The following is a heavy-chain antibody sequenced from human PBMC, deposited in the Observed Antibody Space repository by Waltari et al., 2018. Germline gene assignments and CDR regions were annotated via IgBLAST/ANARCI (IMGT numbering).Heavy chain of an antibody. V-gene: IGHV4-39*07. CDR2: IYYSGST. Sequence: QLQLQESGPGLVKPSETLSLTCTVSGGSISSSSYYWGWIRQPPGKGLEWIGSIYYSGSTYYNPSLKSRVTISVDTSKNQFSLKLSSVTAADTAVYYCAGLTIHGAVSEHWGQGTLVTVSS. D-gene: IGHD2-2*02. CDR1: GGSISSSSYY. J-gene: IGHJ1*01. CDR3: AGLTIHGAVSEH.